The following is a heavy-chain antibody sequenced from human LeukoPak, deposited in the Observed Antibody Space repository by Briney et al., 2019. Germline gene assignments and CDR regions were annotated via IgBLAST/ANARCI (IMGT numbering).Heavy chain of an antibody. CDR2: IYYSGST. Sequence: SETLSLTCTVSGGSISSYYWSWIRQAPGKGLEWIGYIYYSGSTNYNPSLKSRVTISVDTSKNQFSLKLSSVTAADTAVYYCARAPSAGYDFWSGYFDYWGQGTLVTVSS. D-gene: IGHD3-3*01. CDR3: ARAPSAGYDFWSGYFDY. J-gene: IGHJ4*02. V-gene: IGHV4-59*01. CDR1: GGSISSYY.